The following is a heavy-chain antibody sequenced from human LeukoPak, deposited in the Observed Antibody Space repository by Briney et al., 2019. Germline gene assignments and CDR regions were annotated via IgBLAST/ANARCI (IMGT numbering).Heavy chain of an antibody. V-gene: IGHV3-48*04. D-gene: IGHD1-26*01. CDR3: ARAPKFRLVGVPKGPFDP. CDR2: ISSSGSTI. J-gene: IGHJ5*02. CDR1: GFTFSSYW. Sequence: GGSLRLSCAASGFTFSSYWMSWVRQAPGRGLEWISYISSSGSTIYYADSVKGRFTISRDNAKNSLYLQMHSLRAEDTAVYYCARAPKFRLVGVPKGPFDPWGQGTLVTVSS.